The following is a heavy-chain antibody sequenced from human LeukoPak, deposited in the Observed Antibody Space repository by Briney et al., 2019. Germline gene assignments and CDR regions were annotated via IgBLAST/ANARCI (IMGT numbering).Heavy chain of an antibody. V-gene: IGHV1-2*06. D-gene: IGHD5-12*01. Sequence: ASVKVSCKASGYTFTSYYMHWVRQAPGQGLEWMGRINPNSGGTNYAQKFQGRVTMTRDTSISIAYMELSRLRSNDTAVYYCATFRGSPLHAFDIWGQGTMVTVSS. CDR2: INPNSGGT. J-gene: IGHJ3*02. CDR1: GYTFTSYY. CDR3: ATFRGSPLHAFDI.